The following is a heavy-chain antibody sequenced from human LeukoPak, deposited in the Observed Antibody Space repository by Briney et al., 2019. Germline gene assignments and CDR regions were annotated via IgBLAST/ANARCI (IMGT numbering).Heavy chain of an antibody. CDR2: IYLDGST. CDR1: GYSISSGHH. V-gene: IGHV4-38-2*02. J-gene: IGHJ4*02. CDR3: ARVPGYSMVRGVAKIDY. Sequence: SETLSLTCTVSGYSISSGHHWGWIRQPPGKGLEWIGTIYLDGSTNYNPSLKSRVTISVDKSKNQFSLKLSSVTAADTAVYYCARVPGYSMVRGVAKIDYWGQGTLVTVSS. D-gene: IGHD3-10*01.